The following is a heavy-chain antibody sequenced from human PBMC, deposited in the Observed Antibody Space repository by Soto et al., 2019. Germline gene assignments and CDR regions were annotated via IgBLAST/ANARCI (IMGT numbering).Heavy chain of an antibody. D-gene: IGHD6-6*01. CDR2: IWYDGSNK. Sequence: GGSLRLSCAASGFTFSSYGMHWVRQAPGKGLEWVAVIWYDGSNKYYADSVKGRFTISRDNSKNTLYLQMNSLRAEDAAVYDCAREAKGPAARPVNAFDIWGQGTMVTVSS. V-gene: IGHV3-33*08. J-gene: IGHJ3*02. CDR3: AREAKGPAARPVNAFDI. CDR1: GFTFSSYG.